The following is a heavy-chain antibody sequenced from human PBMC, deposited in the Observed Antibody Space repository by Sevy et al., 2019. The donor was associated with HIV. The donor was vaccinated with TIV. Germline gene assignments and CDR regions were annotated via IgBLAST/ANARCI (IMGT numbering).Heavy chain of an antibody. Sequence: SETLSLTCAVYGGSFDTYYWTWIRQPPGKGLEWIGEINHAGSTNYNPSLRSRVTFSVDTSKNQFSLKLRSVTAADTAVYYCARDQAESSSTGGLDSWGPGALVTVSS. CDR1: GGSFDTYY. D-gene: IGHD6-6*01. V-gene: IGHV4-34*01. CDR2: INHAGST. J-gene: IGHJ4*02. CDR3: ARDQAESSSTGGLDS.